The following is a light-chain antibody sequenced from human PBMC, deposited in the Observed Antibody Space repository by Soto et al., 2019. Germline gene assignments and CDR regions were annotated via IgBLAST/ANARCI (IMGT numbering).Light chain of an antibody. CDR1: QSVSRN. Sequence: EIVLTQSPATLSVSPGERATLSCRASQSVSRNLAWYQQKPGQAPRLLIYDASTRATGVPARFSGSGSGTDFTLTISSLQSEDFALYYCHQYDNWPPGTFGQGTKVDIK. CDR2: DAS. J-gene: IGKJ2*01. V-gene: IGKV3-15*01. CDR3: HQYDNWPPGT.